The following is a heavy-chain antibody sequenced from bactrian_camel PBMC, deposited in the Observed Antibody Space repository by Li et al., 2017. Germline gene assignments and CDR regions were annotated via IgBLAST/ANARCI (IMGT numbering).Heavy chain of an antibody. V-gene: IGHV3S53*01. Sequence: HVQLVESGGGSVQAGGSLRLSCAAAAYTFSNYCMGWFRQAPGKEREGVAGIDSDGSIRYADSVKGRFTVSQDFAKNTMYLQMNSLKLEDTGVYYCAAPDRDRVMTVESEGDENTCVAAAARSRPGYWGQGTQVTVS. J-gene: IGHJ6*01. CDR2: IDSDGSI. D-gene: IGHD1*01. CDR3: AAPDRDRVMTVESEGDENTCVAAAARSRPGY. CDR1: AYTFSNYC.